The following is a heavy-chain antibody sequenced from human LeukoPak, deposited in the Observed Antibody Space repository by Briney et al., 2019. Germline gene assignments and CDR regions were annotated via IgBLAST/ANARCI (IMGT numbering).Heavy chain of an antibody. Sequence: SETLSLTCSVSGGSISSSTYYWGWIRQPPGKGLEWIATINYSGTTHYNPSLKSRVTISADTSNTQFSLKLNSVTAADTAVYHCARGRWISGSYYNFDYWGQGALVTDSS. CDR3: ARGRWISGSYYNFDY. CDR2: INYSGTT. J-gene: IGHJ4*02. V-gene: IGHV4-39*07. CDR1: GGSISSSTYY. D-gene: IGHD3-10*01.